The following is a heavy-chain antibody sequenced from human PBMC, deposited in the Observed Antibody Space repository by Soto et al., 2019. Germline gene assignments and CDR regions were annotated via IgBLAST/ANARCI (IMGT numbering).Heavy chain of an antibody. V-gene: IGHV3-15*07. D-gene: IGHD5-18*01. Sequence: EVQLVESGGGLVKPGGSLRLSCAASGFTFSNAWMNWVRQAPGKGLEWVGRIKSKPNGGTTDYAAPVKGRFTISRDDSKNTVFLQMNSLKTEDTAVYYCTTGVMDSYISGPGFDYWGQGTLVTVSS. CDR3: TTGVMDSYISGPGFDY. J-gene: IGHJ4*02. CDR2: IKSKPNGGTT. CDR1: GFTFSNAW.